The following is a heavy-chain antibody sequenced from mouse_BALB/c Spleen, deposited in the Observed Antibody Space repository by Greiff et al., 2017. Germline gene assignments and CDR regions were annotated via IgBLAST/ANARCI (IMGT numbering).Heavy chain of an antibody. CDR3: ARSYSHYAMDY. CDR1: GYSITSDYA. Sequence: DVKLVESGPGLVKPSQSLSLTCTVTGYSITSDYAWNWIRQFPGNKLEWMGYISYSGSTSYNPSLKSRISITRDTSKNQFFLQLNSVTTEDTATYYCARSYSHYAMDYWGQGTSVTVSS. D-gene: IGHD6-5*01. CDR2: ISYSGST. V-gene: IGHV3-2*02. J-gene: IGHJ4*01.